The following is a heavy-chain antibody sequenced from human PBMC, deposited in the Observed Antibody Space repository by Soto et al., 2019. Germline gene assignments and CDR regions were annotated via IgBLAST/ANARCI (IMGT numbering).Heavy chain of an antibody. CDR1: GYTFTSYY. CDR3: AGDQDGAGSYYNY. J-gene: IGHJ4*02. V-gene: IGHV1-46*01. Sequence: QVQLVQSGAEVKKPGASVKVSCKASGYTFTSYYMHWVRQAPGQGLEWMGIINPSGGSTSYAQKVHGRDTMTRDTSTGTVYMELSSLRYEDTAVYYCAGDQDGAGSYYNYWGQGTLVTVSS. CDR2: INPSGGST. D-gene: IGHD3-10*01.